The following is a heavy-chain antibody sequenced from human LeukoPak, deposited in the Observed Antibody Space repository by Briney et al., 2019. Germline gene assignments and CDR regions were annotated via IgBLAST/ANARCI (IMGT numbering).Heavy chain of an antibody. D-gene: IGHD2-2*01. CDR2: IYSSGST. V-gene: IGHV4-30-4*01. J-gene: IGHJ4*02. CDR3: ARKRASEGDFDY. Sequence: SETLSLTCTVSGGSITRGDYYWSWIRQPPGKGLEWIGHIYSSGSTYYNPSLKSRLSLSADTSKNQFSLKLSSVTAADTAVYYCARKRASEGDFDYWGQGTLVTVSS. CDR1: GGSITRGDYY.